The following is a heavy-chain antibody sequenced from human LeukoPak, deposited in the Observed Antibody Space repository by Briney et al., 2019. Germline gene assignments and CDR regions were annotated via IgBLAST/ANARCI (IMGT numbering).Heavy chain of an antibody. J-gene: IGHJ4*02. CDR1: GGSFSGYY. CDR2: INHSGST. CDR3: ARRVHSSSWSSYFDY. D-gene: IGHD6-13*01. V-gene: IGHV4-34*01. Sequence: SETLSLTCAVYGGSFSGYYWSWIRQPPGKGLAWTGEINHSGSTNYNPSLKSRVTISVDTSKNQFFLKLSSVTATDTAVYYCARRVHSSSWSSYFDYWGQETLVTVSS.